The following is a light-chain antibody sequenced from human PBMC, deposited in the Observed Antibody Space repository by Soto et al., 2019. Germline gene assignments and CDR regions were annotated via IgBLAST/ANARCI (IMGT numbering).Light chain of an antibody. Sequence: QSALTQPASVSGSPGQSITISCTGTSSDVGGYNYVSWYQHHPGKAPQLMIYDVSNRPSGVSHRFSGSKSGNTASLSISGLQADEEADYYCISSTSSNTLVFGGGTKVTVL. CDR3: ISSTSSNTLV. J-gene: IGLJ2*01. CDR2: DVS. CDR1: SSDVGGYNY. V-gene: IGLV2-14*03.